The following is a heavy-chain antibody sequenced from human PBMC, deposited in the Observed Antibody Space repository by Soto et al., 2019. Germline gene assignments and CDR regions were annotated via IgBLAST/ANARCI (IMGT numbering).Heavy chain of an antibody. CDR1: GGSFRGYY. D-gene: IGHD6-6*01. J-gene: IGHJ4*01. CDR2: INYSGST. Sequence: ETLSLTCAVYGGSFRGYYWSWVRQPPGKGLEWIGDINYSGSTTYTPSLKSRVTISVDTSKNQFSLKLSCVTAADTAVYFCARALSIADRRAPFDYWGQGTLVTVSS. V-gene: IGHV4-34*01. CDR3: ARALSIADRRAPFDY.